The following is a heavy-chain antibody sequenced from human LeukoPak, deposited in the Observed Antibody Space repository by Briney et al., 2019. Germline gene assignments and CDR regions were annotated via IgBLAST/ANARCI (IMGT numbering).Heavy chain of an antibody. CDR2: INWNGGST. Sequence: GGSLRLSCAASGFTFDDYGMSWVRQAPGKGLEWVSGINWNGGSTGSADSVKGRFTISRDNAKNSLYLQMNSLRAEATAVQYCARGTTGYRKIWLDDWGQETLVTVSS. CDR3: ARGTTGYRKIWLDD. CDR1: GFTFDDYG. D-gene: IGHD6-13*01. J-gene: IGHJ4*02. V-gene: IGHV3-20*04.